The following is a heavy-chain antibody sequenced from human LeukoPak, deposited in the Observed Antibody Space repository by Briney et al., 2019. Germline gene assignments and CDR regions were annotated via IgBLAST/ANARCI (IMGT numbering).Heavy chain of an antibody. CDR1: GFTFSSYA. CDR2: ISGSGGST. J-gene: IGHJ4*02. Sequence: GGSLRLSCAVSGFTFSSYAMNWVRQAPGKGLEWVSTISGSGGSTYYADSVKGRFTISRDNSKNTHYHQMNSLRAEDTAVYYCARVPATGATMEYYFDYWGQRTLVTVSS. D-gene: IGHD1-26*01. CDR3: ARVPATGATMEYYFDY. V-gene: IGHV3-23*01.